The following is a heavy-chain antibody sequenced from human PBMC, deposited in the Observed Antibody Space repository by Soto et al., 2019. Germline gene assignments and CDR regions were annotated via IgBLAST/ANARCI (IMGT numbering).Heavy chain of an antibody. CDR3: ARGSRFWPEYKSYYYDSSGYYYFDY. CDR2: ISYSGST. CDR1: GGSISSYY. V-gene: IGHV4-59*01. Sequence: SETLSLTCTVSGGSISSYYWSWIRQPPGRGLEWIGYISYSGSTNYNPSLKSRVTISVDTSKNQFSLKLSSVTAADTAVYYCARGSRFWPEYKSYYYDSSGYYYFDYWGQGTLVTVS. D-gene: IGHD3-22*01. J-gene: IGHJ4*02.